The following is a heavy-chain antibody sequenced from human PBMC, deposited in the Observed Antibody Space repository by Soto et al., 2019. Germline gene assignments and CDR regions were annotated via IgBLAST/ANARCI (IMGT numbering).Heavy chain of an antibody. J-gene: IGHJ4*02. D-gene: IGHD3-22*01. CDR1: GGSISSSSYY. CDR3: LTYYYDSSGLP. CDR2: IYYSGST. V-gene: IGHV4-39*01. Sequence: LSLTCTVSGGSISSSSYYWGWIRQPPGKGLEWIGSIYYSGSTYYNPSLKSRVTISVDTSKNQFSLKLSSVTAADTAVYYCLTYYYDSSGLPWGQGTLVTVSS.